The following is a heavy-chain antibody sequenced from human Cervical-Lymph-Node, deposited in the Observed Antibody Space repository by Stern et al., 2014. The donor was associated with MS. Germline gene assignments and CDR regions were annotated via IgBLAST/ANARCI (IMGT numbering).Heavy chain of an antibody. D-gene: IGHD3-16*01. CDR3: ARPYVRAFDY. Sequence: QVQLVESGSEVKKPGASVKVSCKASGYTFTNYGITWVRKAPGRGLEWMGGISAYNGYTNYAQNLQGRVTMTTDTSMTTAYMELRSLRSDDTAVYYCARPYVRAFDYWGQGSLVTVSS. CDR1: GYTFTNYG. J-gene: IGHJ4*02. V-gene: IGHV1-18*01. CDR2: ISAYNGYT.